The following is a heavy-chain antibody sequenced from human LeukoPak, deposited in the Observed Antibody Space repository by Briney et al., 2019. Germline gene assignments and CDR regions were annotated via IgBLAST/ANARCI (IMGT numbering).Heavy chain of an antibody. V-gene: IGHV4-59*08. Sequence: SETLSLTCTVSGDSISGYYWSWIRQPPGKGLEWIGYIYYSGTSNYNPSLKSRVTISIDTSKNQFSLRLTSVTAADTAVYYCARHSDSSSWYSWFDPWGQGTLVTVSS. CDR2: IYYSGTS. CDR3: ARHSDSSSWYSWFDP. D-gene: IGHD6-13*01. J-gene: IGHJ5*02. CDR1: GDSISGYY.